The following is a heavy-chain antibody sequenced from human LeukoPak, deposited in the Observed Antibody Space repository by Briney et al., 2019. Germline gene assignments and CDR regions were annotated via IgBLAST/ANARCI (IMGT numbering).Heavy chain of an antibody. Sequence: GGSLRLACAASGFTFSDYYMSWIRQAPGEGLEYISYIGSSGTTLFYADSVKGRFTISRDNAKNSQYLEMNNLRAEDTAVYYCARRRGYLDYWGQGTLVTVSS. V-gene: IGHV3-11*01. CDR3: ARRRGYLDY. CDR2: IGSSGTTL. J-gene: IGHJ4*02. CDR1: GFTFSDYY.